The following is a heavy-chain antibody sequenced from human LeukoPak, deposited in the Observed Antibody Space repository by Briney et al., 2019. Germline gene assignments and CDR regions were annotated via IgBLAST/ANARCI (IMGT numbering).Heavy chain of an antibody. J-gene: IGHJ4*02. D-gene: IGHD3-9*01. CDR2: ISNTGSEI. V-gene: IGHV3-48*03. CDR3: ARVSGNVLRYFDWNFEDGYYFDY. Sequence: GALRLSCEASGFMFSLFEMNWLRQPPGKGLEWIACISNTGSEIYYADSVKGRFTISRDNAKNTLYLQMNSLRAEDTAVYYCARVSGNVLRYFDWNFEDGYYFDYWGQGTLVTVSS. CDR1: GFMFSLFE.